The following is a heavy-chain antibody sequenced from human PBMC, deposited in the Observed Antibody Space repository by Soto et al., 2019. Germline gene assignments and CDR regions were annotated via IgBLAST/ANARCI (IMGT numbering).Heavy chain of an antibody. CDR3: AKGRGGSGSLTPRVDF. D-gene: IGHD3-10*01. CDR2: ISGGGDTT. CDR1: GFTFNNYA. J-gene: IGHJ4*02. V-gene: IGHV3-23*01. Sequence: EVQLLESGGGLVQPGESLRLSCAASGFTFNNYAMTWVRQAPGKGLEWVSAISGGGDTTSYADSVKGRFTVSRDGCKNTLYLQMRSLRAADPALYYSAKGRGGSGSLTPRVDFWGQGTLVTVSS.